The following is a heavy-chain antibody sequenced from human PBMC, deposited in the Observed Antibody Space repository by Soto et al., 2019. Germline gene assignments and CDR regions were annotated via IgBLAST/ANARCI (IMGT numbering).Heavy chain of an antibody. CDR1: GFTFSSYG. Sequence: QVQLVESGGGVVQPGRSLRLSCAASGFTFSSYGMHWVRQAPGKGLEWVAVIWYDGSNKYYADSVKGRFTISGDNSKNTLYLQMNSLRAEDTAVYYCARDGYGSGSYYGYWGQGTLVTVSS. D-gene: IGHD3-10*01. CDR2: IWYDGSNK. J-gene: IGHJ4*02. CDR3: ARDGYGSGSYYGY. V-gene: IGHV3-33*01.